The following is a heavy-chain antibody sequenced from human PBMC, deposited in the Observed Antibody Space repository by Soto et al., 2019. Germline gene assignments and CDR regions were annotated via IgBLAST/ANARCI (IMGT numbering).Heavy chain of an antibody. CDR2: IYYSGST. CDR3: ARRYGGNLDY. CDR1: GDSINNGAYY. V-gene: IGHV4-61*08. D-gene: IGHD1-26*01. J-gene: IGHJ4*02. Sequence: SETLSLTCSVSGDSINNGAYYWNWIRQHPDKRLEWIGYIYYSGSTNYNPSLKSRVTISVDTSKNQFSLKLSSVTAADTAVYYCARRYGGNLDYWGQGTLVTVSS.